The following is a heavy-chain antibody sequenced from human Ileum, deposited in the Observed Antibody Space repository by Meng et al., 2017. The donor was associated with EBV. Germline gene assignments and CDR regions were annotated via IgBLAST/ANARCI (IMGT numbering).Heavy chain of an antibody. Sequence: QVQLVQSGAEVKKPGSSVKVCCKASGGTFSSYTISWVRQAPGQGLEWMGRIIPILGIANYAQKFQGRVTITADKSTSTAYMEQSSLRSEDTAVYYCARDEGGWLTAPDYWGQGTLVTVAS. CDR3: ARDEGGWLTAPDY. CDR1: GGTFSSYT. J-gene: IGHJ4*02. D-gene: IGHD5-24*01. CDR2: IIPILGIA. V-gene: IGHV1-69*08.